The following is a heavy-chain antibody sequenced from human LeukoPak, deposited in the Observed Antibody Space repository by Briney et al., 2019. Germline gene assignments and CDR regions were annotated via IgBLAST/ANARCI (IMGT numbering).Heavy chain of an antibody. Sequence: GASVKVSCKSSGYRFTSYFMHWVRQAPGQGLEWMGIINPSGGSTSNAQKFQGGVTMTRDTSTSTVYMELSSLRSEDTAVYYCARDSFPRGYSYGYSQLEPHFLDYWGQGTLVTVSS. V-gene: IGHV1-46*01. D-gene: IGHD5-18*01. CDR1: GYRFTSYF. J-gene: IGHJ4*02. CDR2: INPSGGST. CDR3: ARDSFPRGYSYGYSQLEPHFLDY.